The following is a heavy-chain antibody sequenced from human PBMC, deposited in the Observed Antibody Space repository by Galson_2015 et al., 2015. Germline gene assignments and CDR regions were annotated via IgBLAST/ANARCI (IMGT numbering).Heavy chain of an antibody. CDR1: GFTFSSYG. Sequence: SLRLSCAASGFTFSSYGMHWVRQAPGKGLEWVAVIWYDGSNKYYADSVKGRFTISRDNSKNTLYLQMNSLRAEDTAVYYCAKSAAVAGTVGGDWYFDLWGRGTLVTVSS. D-gene: IGHD6-19*01. J-gene: IGHJ2*01. CDR2: IWYDGSNK. V-gene: IGHV3-33*06. CDR3: AKSAAVAGTVGGDWYFDL.